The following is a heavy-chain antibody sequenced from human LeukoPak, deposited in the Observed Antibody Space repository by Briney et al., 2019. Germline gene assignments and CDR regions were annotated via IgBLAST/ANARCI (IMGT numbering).Heavy chain of an antibody. CDR2: ISYDGSNK. Sequence: GGSLRLSCAASGFTFTSYAMHWVRQAPGKGLEWVAVISYDGSNKYYADSVKGRFTISRDNSKNTLYLQMNSLRAEDTAVYYCARAGYAVWLLYFDYWGQGTLVTVSS. V-gene: IGHV3-30-3*01. D-gene: IGHD3-22*01. J-gene: IGHJ4*02. CDR3: ARAGYAVWLLYFDY. CDR1: GFTFTSYA.